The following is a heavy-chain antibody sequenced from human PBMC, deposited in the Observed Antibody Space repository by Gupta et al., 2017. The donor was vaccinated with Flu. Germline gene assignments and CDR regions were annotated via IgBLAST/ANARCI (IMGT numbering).Heavy chain of an antibody. CDR2: MNPNSGNT. CDR3: ARVRAGGDYYDSSGYYYEVFDY. V-gene: IGHV1-8*01. J-gene: IGHJ4*02. D-gene: IGHD3-22*01. Sequence: QVQLVQSGAEVKKPGASVKVSCKASGYTFTSYDINWVRQATGQGLEWMGWMNPNSGNTGYAQKFQGRVTMTRNTSISTAYMELSSLRSEDTAVYYCARVRAGGDYYDSSGYYYEVFDYWGQGTLVTVSS. CDR1: GYTFTSYD.